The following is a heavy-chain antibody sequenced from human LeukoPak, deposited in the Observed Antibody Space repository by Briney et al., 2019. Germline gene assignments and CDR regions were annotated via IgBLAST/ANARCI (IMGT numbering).Heavy chain of an antibody. J-gene: IGHJ4*02. Sequence: GGSLRLSCAASGFTVSSHAMNWVRQTPGKGLEWASAISGSGGSTYYADSVKGRFSISRDKSKNTLFLQMNSLRAEDTAVYYCAKEDMGYIDYWGQGNLVTVSS. V-gene: IGHV3-23*01. CDR3: AKEDMGYIDY. D-gene: IGHD2-15*01. CDR2: ISGSGGST. CDR1: GFTVSSHA.